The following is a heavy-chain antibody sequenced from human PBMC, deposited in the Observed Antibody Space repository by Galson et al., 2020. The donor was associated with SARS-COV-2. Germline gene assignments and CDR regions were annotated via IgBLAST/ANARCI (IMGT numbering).Heavy chain of an antibody. J-gene: IGHJ3*02. CDR1: GYDFTAKG. Sequence: GESLKISCKTSGYDFTAKGISWVRQAPGQGLEWMGWISGYNGYTKYAQKFQDRVTLTIDTASTTGFLEMRSLESDDSALYYCARDPRFSGGGYGGENGLDIWGQGTKVTVSS. CDR2: ISGYNGYT. V-gene: IGHV1-18*01. CDR3: ARDPRFSGGGYGGENGLDI. D-gene: IGHD6-13*01.